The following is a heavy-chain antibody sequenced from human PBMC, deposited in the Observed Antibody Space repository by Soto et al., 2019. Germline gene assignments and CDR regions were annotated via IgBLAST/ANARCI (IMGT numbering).Heavy chain of an antibody. CDR2: ISGSGGST. CDR3: AKDMRDSSGYAMRAFDI. D-gene: IGHD3-22*01. Sequence: EVQLLESGGGLVQPGGSLRLSCAASGFTFSSYAMSWVRQAPGKGLEWVSAISGSGGSTYYADSVKGRFTISRDNSKNTLYLQTNSLRAEDTAVYYCAKDMRDSSGYAMRAFDIWGQGTMVTVSS. J-gene: IGHJ3*02. CDR1: GFTFSSYA. V-gene: IGHV3-23*01.